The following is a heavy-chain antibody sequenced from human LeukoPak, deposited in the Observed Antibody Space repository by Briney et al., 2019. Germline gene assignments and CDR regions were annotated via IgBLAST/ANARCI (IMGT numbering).Heavy chain of an antibody. V-gene: IGHV3-64D*09. D-gene: IGHD1-1*01. CDR2: ITKNGVST. CDR1: GFTFSNYA. CDR3: AMNWNCDY. Sequence: GGSLRLSCSASGFTFSNYALAWVRQAPGKGREYVSVITKNGVSTYYAHSVKGRFTISRDNSKSTLYLQMSSLRAEDTAMYYCAMNWNCDYWGQGTLVTVSS. J-gene: IGHJ4*02.